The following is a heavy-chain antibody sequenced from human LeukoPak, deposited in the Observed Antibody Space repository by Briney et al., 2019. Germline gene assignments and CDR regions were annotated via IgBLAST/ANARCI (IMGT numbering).Heavy chain of an antibody. D-gene: IGHD1-14*01. V-gene: IGHV4-39*01. J-gene: IGHJ1*01. CDR1: GGSISSSSYY. CDR3: ARGGARSFQH. CDR2: IYYSGST. Sequence: SETLSLTCTVSGGSISSSSYYWGWIRQPPGKGLEWIGSIYYSGSTYYNPSLKSQVSISIDTSKNQFSLRLTSVTAADTAVYYCARGGARSFQHWGQGTLVTVSS.